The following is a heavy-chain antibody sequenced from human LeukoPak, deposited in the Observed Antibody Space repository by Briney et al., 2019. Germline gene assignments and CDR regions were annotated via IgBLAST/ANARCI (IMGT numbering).Heavy chain of an antibody. CDR1: GFTVSSNY. CDR3: ARESYVDVVATIMDY. CDR2: IYSGGST. V-gene: IGHV3-66*01. J-gene: IGHJ4*02. Sequence: GGSLRLSCAASGFTVSSNYMNWVRQAPGKGLEWVSVIYSGGSTYYADSVKGRFTISRDSSKNTLYLQMNSLRAEDTAVYYCARESYVDVVATIMDYWGREPWSPSPQ. D-gene: IGHD5-12*01.